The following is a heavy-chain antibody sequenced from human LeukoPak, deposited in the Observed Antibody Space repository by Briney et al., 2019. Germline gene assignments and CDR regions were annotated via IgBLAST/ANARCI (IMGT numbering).Heavy chain of an antibody. J-gene: IGHJ4*02. Sequence: GGSLRLSCAASGFTFSSYAMHWVRQAPGKGLEWVAVISYDGSNKYYADSVKGRFTISRDNSKNTLYLQMNSLRAEDTAVYYCARGFGADDYWGQGTLVTVSS. CDR1: GFTFSSYA. D-gene: IGHD3-3*01. CDR2: ISYDGSNK. CDR3: ARGFGADDY. V-gene: IGHV3-30-3*01.